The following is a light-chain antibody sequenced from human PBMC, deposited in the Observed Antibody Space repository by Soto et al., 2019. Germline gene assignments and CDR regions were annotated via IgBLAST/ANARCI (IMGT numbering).Light chain of an antibody. CDR2: LAS. CDR1: QAVNTR. V-gene: IGKV3-11*01. Sequence: EIVLTQSPATLSSFPGDRVTLSCRASQAVNTRLAWYQHKPGQAPRLLIYLASNRAAGVSARFSGSGSGTDFTLTISNVEPEDFAVYYCHQRQSWPRTFGQGTTVDIK. CDR3: HQRQSWPRT. J-gene: IGKJ1*01.